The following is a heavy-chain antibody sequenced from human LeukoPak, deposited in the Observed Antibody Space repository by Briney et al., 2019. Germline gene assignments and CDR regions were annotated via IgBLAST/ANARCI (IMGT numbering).Heavy chain of an antibody. CDR3: ARDFMIVDDY. CDR2: ISGHGTRA. J-gene: IGHJ4*02. Sequence: PGGSLRLSCAASGFNFKSFPMAWVRQAPGQGLEWVSTISGHGTRAYSADPVEGRFSISRDNSKNTLYLQMDSLRAEDMAVYYCARDFMIVDDYWGQGTPVTVSS. D-gene: IGHD3-22*01. V-gene: IGHV3-23*01. CDR1: GFNFKSFP.